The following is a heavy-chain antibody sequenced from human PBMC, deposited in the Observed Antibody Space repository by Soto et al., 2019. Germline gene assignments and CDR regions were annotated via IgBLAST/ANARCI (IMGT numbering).Heavy chain of an antibody. Sequence: QVQLQESGPGLVKPSETLSLTCTVSGGSISSYYWSWIRQPPGKGLEWIGYIYYSGSTNYNPSLKSRVTISVDTSKNQFSLKLSAVTAADTAVYYCARDGYSYGYDDYYYYGMDVWGQGTTVPVSS. CDR3: ARDGYSYGYDDYYYYGMDV. CDR2: IYYSGST. V-gene: IGHV4-59*01. D-gene: IGHD5-18*01. J-gene: IGHJ6*02. CDR1: GGSISSYY.